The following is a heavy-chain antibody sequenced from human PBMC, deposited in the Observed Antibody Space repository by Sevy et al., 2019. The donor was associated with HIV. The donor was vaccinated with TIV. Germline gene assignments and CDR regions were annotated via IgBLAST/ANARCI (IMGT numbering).Heavy chain of an antibody. Sequence: GGSLRLSCAASGFTFSSYAMHWVRQAPGKGPEWVAVISYDGSNKYYEDSVKGRFTISRDNSKNTLYLQMNRLRAEDTDVYYCERGGYCSGGSCYSLYYYYGMDVWGQGTTVTVSS. CDR3: ERGGYCSGGSCYSLYYYYGMDV. CDR1: GFTFSSYA. V-gene: IGHV3-30-3*01. CDR2: ISYDGSNK. J-gene: IGHJ6*02. D-gene: IGHD2-15*01.